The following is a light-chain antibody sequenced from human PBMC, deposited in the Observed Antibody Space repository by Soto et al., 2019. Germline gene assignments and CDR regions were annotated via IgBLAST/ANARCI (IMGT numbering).Light chain of an antibody. V-gene: IGKV3-15*01. CDR2: GAS. CDR1: QRVSSS. CDR3: QQNNNWPPVT. Sequence: EIVMTQSPATLSVSPGEGATLSCRASQRVSSSLAWYQQKPGQAPRLLIYGASTRATGIPARFSGSGSGTEFTLTITSLQSEDFAVYYCQQNNNWPPVTFGPGTKVDI. J-gene: IGKJ3*01.